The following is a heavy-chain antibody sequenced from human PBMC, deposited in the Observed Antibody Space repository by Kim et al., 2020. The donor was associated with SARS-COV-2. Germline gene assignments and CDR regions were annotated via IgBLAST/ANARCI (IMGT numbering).Heavy chain of an antibody. CDR3: TRDIGGRYAY. V-gene: IGHV3-74*01. D-gene: IGHD1-26*01. J-gene: IGHJ4*02. Sequence: ITKNADSVKGRFTISRDNAKNTLYLQMNSLRAEDTALYFCTRDIGGRYAYWGQGTLVTVSS. CDR2: IT.